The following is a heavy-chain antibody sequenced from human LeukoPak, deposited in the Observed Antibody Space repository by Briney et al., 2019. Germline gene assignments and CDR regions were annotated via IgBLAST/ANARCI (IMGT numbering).Heavy chain of an antibody. Sequence: EGSLRLSCTASGFPFSNYWMHWVRQAPGKGLLWVSRINTDERTTDYADSVKGRFTISRDNARNTLYLQMNSLRAEDTGVYYCAREGWAVARKVDYWGRGTLVTVSS. J-gene: IGHJ4*02. CDR2: INTDERTT. V-gene: IGHV3-74*01. D-gene: IGHD6-19*01. CDR1: GFPFSNYW. CDR3: AREGWAVARKVDY.